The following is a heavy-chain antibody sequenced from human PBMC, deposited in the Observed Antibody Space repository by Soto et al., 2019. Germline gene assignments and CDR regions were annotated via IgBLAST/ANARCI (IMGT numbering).Heavy chain of an antibody. J-gene: IGHJ4*02. Sequence: ATVKVSCKASGYTFTSYGISWVRQAPGQGLEWMGWISAYNGNTNYAQKLQGRVAMTTDTSTRTAYMELRSLRSDDTPVYYRASYRQWLSALDYMGRGTMGAFSS. CDR3: ASYRQWLSALDY. CDR1: GYTFTSYG. V-gene: IGHV1-18*01. D-gene: IGHD6-19*01. CDR2: ISAYNGNT.